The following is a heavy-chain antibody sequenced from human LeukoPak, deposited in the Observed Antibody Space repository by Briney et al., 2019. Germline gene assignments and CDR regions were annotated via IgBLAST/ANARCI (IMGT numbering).Heavy chain of an antibody. D-gene: IGHD3-22*01. V-gene: IGHV1-46*01. Sequence: GASVKVSCKASGYTFTSYYVHWVRQAPGQGLEWMGIINPSDGSTSYAQKFQGRVTMTRDTSTSTVYMELSSLRSEDTAVYYCARSTMIVVVRGEHAFDIWGQGTMVTVSS. CDR1: GYTFTSYY. CDR3: ARSTMIVVVRGEHAFDI. J-gene: IGHJ3*02. CDR2: INPSDGST.